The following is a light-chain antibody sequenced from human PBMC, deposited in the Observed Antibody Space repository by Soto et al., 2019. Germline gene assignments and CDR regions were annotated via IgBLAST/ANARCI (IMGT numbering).Light chain of an antibody. V-gene: IGKV1-39*01. Sequence: DIQMTQSPTSLSASVGDRVTITCRASQSVSTFLNWYHQKPGKAPQLLIYAASILQSGVPIRFSDTGSGTDFTLTISSLQPEDFATYFCQQSYRTPRTFGPGTKVDIK. J-gene: IGKJ3*01. CDR3: QQSYRTPRT. CDR1: QSVSTF. CDR2: AAS.